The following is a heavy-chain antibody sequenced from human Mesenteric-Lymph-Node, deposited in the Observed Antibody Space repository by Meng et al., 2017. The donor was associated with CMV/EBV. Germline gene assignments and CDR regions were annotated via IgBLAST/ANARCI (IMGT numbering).Heavy chain of an antibody. V-gene: IGHV4-4*02. Sequence: ISSHMWWSWVRQSPGKVLEWIGQIYGRGDTKYNPSLQSRVTISLDTSSNQFSLRLSSVTAADTAVYYCAKDQSQYYRDGWSNWFDPWGQGILVTVSS. CDR3: AKDQSQYYRDGWSNWFDP. CDR2: IYGRGDT. J-gene: IGHJ5*02. D-gene: IGHD6-19*01. CDR1: ISSHMW.